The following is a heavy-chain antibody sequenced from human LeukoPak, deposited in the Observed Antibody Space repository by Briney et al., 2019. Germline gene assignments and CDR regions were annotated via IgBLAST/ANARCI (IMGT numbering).Heavy chain of an antibody. CDR1: GGSISSSNW. V-gene: IGHV4-4*02. D-gene: IGHD4-23*01. CDR3: ARLPLRWEVPFDY. J-gene: IGHJ4*02. Sequence: NASGTLSLTCAVSGGSISSSNWWSWVRQPPGKGLEWIGEISHSGNTNYSPSLKSRVTISLDASKNQFSLKLTSVTAADTAVYYCARLPLRWEVPFDYWGQGNLVTVSS. CDR2: ISHSGNT.